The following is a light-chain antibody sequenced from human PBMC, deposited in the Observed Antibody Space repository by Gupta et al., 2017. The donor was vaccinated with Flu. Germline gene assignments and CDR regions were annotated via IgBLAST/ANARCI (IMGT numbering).Light chain of an antibody. J-gene: IGKJ4*01. V-gene: IGKV3-11*01. CDR3: QQRSLWPLT. CDR2: ETT. CDR1: ESIGSQ. Sequence: SLTKGGRATVCWRDSESIGSQLGWYKQKPGRAPRLIIYETTNRARDIPARFSGSGWGTDFTITIDRLEAEDFAVYCCQQRSLWPLTFGGGTRVEIK.